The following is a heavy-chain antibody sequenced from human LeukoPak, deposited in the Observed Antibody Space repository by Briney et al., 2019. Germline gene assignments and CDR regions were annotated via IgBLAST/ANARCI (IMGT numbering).Heavy chain of an antibody. D-gene: IGHD3-10*01. CDR3: ARHSQVRGVITLFDY. J-gene: IGHJ4*02. CDR1: GGSISSSSYY. V-gene: IGHV4-39*01. CDR2: IYYSGST. Sequence: SETLSLTRTVSGGSISSSSYYWGWIRQPPGKGLEWIGSIYYSGSTYDNPSLKSRVTISVDTSKNQFSLKLSSVTAADTAVYYCARHSQVRGVITLFDYWGQGTLVTVSS.